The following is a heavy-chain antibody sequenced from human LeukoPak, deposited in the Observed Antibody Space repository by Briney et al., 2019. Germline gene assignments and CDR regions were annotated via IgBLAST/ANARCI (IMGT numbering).Heavy chain of an antibody. J-gene: IGHJ4*02. CDR3: ARDRHQLLPFDY. CDR1: GFTFSSYS. V-gene: IGHV3-21*01. CDR2: ISSSSSYI. Sequence: GGSLRLSCAASGFTFSSYSMTWVRQAPGKGLEWVSSISSSSSYIYHADSVKGRFTISRDNAKNSLYLQMNSLRAEDTAVYYCARDRHQLLPFDYWGQGTLVTVSS. D-gene: IGHD2-2*01.